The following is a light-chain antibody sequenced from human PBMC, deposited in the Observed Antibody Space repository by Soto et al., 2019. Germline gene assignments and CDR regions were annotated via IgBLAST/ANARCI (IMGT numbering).Light chain of an antibody. CDR1: SSDVGAYSY. Sequence: QSVLTQPASVSGSPGQSITISCTGSSSDVGAYSYVSWYQHHPDKAPKLVIYDVTNRPSGVSNRFSGSKSGNTASLTISGLQAEDEADYYCNSYTSSTTPYVFGTGTKVTVL. CDR2: DVT. CDR3: NSYTSSTTPYV. V-gene: IGLV2-14*03. J-gene: IGLJ1*01.